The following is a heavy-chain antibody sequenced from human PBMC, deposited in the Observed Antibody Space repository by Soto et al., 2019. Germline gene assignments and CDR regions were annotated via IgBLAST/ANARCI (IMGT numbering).Heavy chain of an antibody. V-gene: IGHV4-61*01. CDR3: ARTPGRGVGALVP. D-gene: IGHD1-26*01. J-gene: IGHJ3*01. CDR1: GGSVSSGSYY. Sequence: QVQLQESGPGLVKPSETLSLTCTVSGGSVSSGSYYWSWIRQPPGKGMEWIGYIYYSGSTNYNPSLTSRVATSVAPSTHQSSLGLGSVSAGDLAVDYCARTPGRGVGALVPWDQWTMVTASS. CDR2: IYYSGST.